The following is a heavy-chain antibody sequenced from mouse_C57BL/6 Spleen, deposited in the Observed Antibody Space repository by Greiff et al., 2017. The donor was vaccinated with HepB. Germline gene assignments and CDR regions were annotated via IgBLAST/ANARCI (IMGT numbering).Heavy chain of an antibody. V-gene: IGHV1-64*01. CDR3: ARDYYYGSGFDY. CDR1: GYTFTSYW. D-gene: IGHD1-1*01. CDR2: IHPNSGST. J-gene: IGHJ2*01. Sequence: VQLQQPGAELVKPGASVKLSCKASGYTFTSYWMHWVKQRPGQGLEWIGMIHPNSGSTNYNEKFKSKATLTVDKSSSTAYMQLSSLTSEDSAVYYCARDYYYGSGFDYWGQGTTLTVSS.